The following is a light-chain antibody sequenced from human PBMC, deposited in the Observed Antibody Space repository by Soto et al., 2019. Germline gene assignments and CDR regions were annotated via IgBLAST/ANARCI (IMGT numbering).Light chain of an antibody. J-gene: IGKJ1*01. CDR3: QQFGGSPPSWT. CDR1: QRVSSNS. CDR2: GAS. Sequence: ESVLTQSPGTLSLSPGERAPPSCRASQRVSSNSLAWYQQKPGQAPRLLIYGASSRATGTPDRFSGSGSGTHFTLTISRLEPEDFAVYYCQQFGGSPPSWTFGQGTKVEI. V-gene: IGKV3-20*01.